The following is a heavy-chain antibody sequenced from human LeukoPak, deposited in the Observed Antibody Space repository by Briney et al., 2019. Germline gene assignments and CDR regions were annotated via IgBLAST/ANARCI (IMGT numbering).Heavy chain of an antibody. Sequence: GGSLRLSCAASGFTFDDYAMYWVRQAPGKGLEWVSLISGNGGTTYYADSVKGRFTISRDNSKNSLYLQMNSLRTEDTALFYRAKSIISGWYPPDYWGQGTLVTVSS. J-gene: IGHJ4*02. V-gene: IGHV3-43*02. D-gene: IGHD6-19*01. CDR2: ISGNGGTT. CDR1: GFTFDDYA. CDR3: AKSIISGWYPPDY.